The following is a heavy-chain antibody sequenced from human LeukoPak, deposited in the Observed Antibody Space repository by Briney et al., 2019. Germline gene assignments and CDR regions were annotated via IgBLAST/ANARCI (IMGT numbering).Heavy chain of an antibody. V-gene: IGHV3-15*01. CDR2: IKSKTDGGTT. CDR3: ARTTTLYYYYMDV. D-gene: IGHD1-1*01. CDR1: GFTFSNAW. J-gene: IGHJ6*03. Sequence: GGSLRLSCAASGFTFSNAWMSWVRQAPGKGLEWVGRIKSKTDGGTTDYAAPVKGRFTISRDDSKNTLYLQMNSLRAEDTAVYYCARTTTLYYYYMDVWGKGTTVTVSS.